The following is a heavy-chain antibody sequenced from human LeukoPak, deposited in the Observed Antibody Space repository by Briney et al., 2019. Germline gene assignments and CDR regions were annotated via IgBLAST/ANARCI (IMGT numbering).Heavy chain of an antibody. V-gene: IGHV1-2*02. CDR3: ARKDGYYYNSSGEWFDP. CDR1: GYTFTGYY. Sequence: ASVKVSCKASGYTFTGYYMHWVRQAPGQGLEWMGWINPNSGGTNYAQKFQGRVTMTRDTSISTAYMGLSRLRSDDTAVYYCARKDGYYYNSSGEWFDPWGQGTLVTVSS. D-gene: IGHD3-22*01. CDR2: INPNSGGT. J-gene: IGHJ5*02.